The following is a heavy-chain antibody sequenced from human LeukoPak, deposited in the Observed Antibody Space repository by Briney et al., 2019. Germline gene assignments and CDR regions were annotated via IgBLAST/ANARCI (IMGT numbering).Heavy chain of an antibody. Sequence: GGSLRLSCAASGFTFSSYAMHWVRQAPGKGLEWVAVISYDGSNKYYADSVKGRFTISRDNSKNTLYLQMNSLRAEDTAVYYCARDPRGYSYGYLDYWGQGTLVTVSS. CDR3: ARDPRGYSYGYLDY. CDR2: ISYDGSNK. CDR1: GFTFSSYA. J-gene: IGHJ4*02. D-gene: IGHD5-18*01. V-gene: IGHV3-30*04.